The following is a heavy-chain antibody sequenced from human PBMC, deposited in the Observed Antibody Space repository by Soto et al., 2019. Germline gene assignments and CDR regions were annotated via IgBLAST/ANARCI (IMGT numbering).Heavy chain of an antibody. Sequence: QVTLNESGPALVKPTETLTLTCTVSGFSLSNARVGVSWIRPPPGKALEWLAHIFSTDAKSYNISLNSTLTIATDTSKSQVVLTMTNMDPVHTSTSYCARIQGEWGSSGFAPWGEGTVV. CDR1: GFSLSNARVG. D-gene: IGHD6-25*01. CDR3: ARIQGEWGSSGFAP. J-gene: IGHJ5*02. CDR2: IFSTDAK. V-gene: IGHV2-26*01.